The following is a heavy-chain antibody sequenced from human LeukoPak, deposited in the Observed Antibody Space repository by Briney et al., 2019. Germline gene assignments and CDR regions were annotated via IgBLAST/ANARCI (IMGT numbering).Heavy chain of an antibody. D-gene: IGHD6-19*01. CDR2: IKQDGSEK. J-gene: IGHJ3*02. Sequence: GGSLRLSCAASGFTFSGYWMSWVRQAPGKGLEWVANIKQDGSEKYYVDSVKGRFTTSRDNAKNSLYVQMESLRAEDTAVYYCARGSGWYDAFDIWGQGTMVTVSS. CDR1: GFTFSGYW. CDR3: ARGSGWYDAFDI. V-gene: IGHV3-7*03.